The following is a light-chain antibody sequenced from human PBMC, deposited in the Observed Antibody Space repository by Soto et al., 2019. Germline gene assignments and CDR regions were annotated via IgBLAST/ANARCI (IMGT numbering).Light chain of an antibody. CDR3: SSYTSSSTLENV. V-gene: IGLV2-14*01. J-gene: IGLJ1*01. CDR2: EVS. Sequence: QSALTQPASVSGSPGQSITISCTGTSSDIGGYNYVSWYQQHPGKAPKLIISEVSNRPSGVSNRFSGSKSGNTASLTISGLQAEDEADYYCSSYTSSSTLENVFGTGTKVTVL. CDR1: SSDIGGYNY.